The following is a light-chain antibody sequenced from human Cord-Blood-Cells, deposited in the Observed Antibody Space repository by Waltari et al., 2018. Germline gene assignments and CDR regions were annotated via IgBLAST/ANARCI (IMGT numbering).Light chain of an antibody. J-gene: IGLJ1*01. CDR1: SRDVGGYNY. Sequence: QSALTQPASVSGSPGQSLTISFTGTSRDVGGYNYVSWYQQHPGKAPKRMIYDVSNRPSGVSNRFSGSKSGNTASLTISGLQAEDEADYYCSSYTSSSTLVFGTGTKVTVL. CDR3: SSYTSSSTLV. CDR2: DVS. V-gene: IGLV2-14*01.